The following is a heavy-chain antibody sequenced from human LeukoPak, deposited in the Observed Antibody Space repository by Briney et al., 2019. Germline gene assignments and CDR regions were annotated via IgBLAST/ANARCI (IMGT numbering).Heavy chain of an antibody. CDR1: GGSFSGYY. CDR2: INHSGST. J-gene: IGHJ4*03. Sequence: SETLSLTCAVYGGSFSGYYWSWIRQPPGKGLEWIGEINHSGSTYYNPSLKSRVTISVDTSKNQFSLKLSSVTAADTAVYYCARLGLRGYSGYDVDYWGQGTTVTVSS. CDR3: ARLGLRGYSGYDVDY. D-gene: IGHD5-12*01. V-gene: IGHV4-34*01.